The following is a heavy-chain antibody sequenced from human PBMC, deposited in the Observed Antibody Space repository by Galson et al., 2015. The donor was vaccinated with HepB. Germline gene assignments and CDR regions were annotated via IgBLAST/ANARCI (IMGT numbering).Heavy chain of an antibody. D-gene: IGHD6-19*01. V-gene: IGHV3-30*02. CDR3: AKDLVAVAEGAFDI. CDR2: IRYDGSNK. Sequence: SLRLSCAASGFTFSSYGMHWLRQAPGKGLEWVAFIRYDGSNKYYADSVKGRFTISRDNSKNTLYLQMNSLRAEDTAVYYCAKDLVAVAEGAFDIWGQGTMVTVSS. CDR1: GFTFSSYG. J-gene: IGHJ3*02.